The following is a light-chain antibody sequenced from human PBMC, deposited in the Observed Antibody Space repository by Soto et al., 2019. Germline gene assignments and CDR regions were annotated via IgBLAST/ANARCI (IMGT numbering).Light chain of an antibody. Sequence: QSVLTQPPSVSGAPGQRVTISCTGSSSNIGATCGVHWYQQFPGTAPKLLIYGNNNRPSGVPDRFSGSKSGTSASLAITGLQAEDEADYYCQSYDSSLSGYVVFGGGTKLTVL. CDR2: GNN. J-gene: IGLJ2*01. V-gene: IGLV1-40*01. CDR1: SSNIGATCG. CDR3: QSYDSSLSGYVV.